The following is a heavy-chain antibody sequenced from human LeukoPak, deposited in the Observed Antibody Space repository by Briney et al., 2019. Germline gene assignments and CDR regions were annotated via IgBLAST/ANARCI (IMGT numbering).Heavy chain of an antibody. J-gene: IGHJ4*02. Sequence: GTSLRLSCEASGFTFSHFAMHWVRQAPGRGLEWVAVIWSDATNQYYADSVKGRFTISRGNVGKMVSLQMDSLRATDTAVYYCXKDAQRGXDYSNSLEHWGQGSLVTVSS. CDR2: IWSDATNQ. D-gene: IGHD4-11*01. CDR3: XKDAQRGXDYSNSLEH. V-gene: IGHV3-33*06. CDR1: GFTFSHFA.